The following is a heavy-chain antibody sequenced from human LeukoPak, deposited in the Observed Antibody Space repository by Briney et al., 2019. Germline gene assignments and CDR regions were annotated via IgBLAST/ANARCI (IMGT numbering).Heavy chain of an antibody. V-gene: IGHV4-39*01. Sequence: PSETLSLTCSVSGGSVTGGGYYWSWIRQPPGKGLEWIGNVYYGGNIYYNPSLKSRVTISVDMSKNQFSLKLSSVTAADTAVYYCARHNGEQWPVDYWGQGTLVTVSS. CDR1: GGSVTGGGYY. J-gene: IGHJ4*02. D-gene: IGHD6-19*01. CDR3: ARHNGEQWPVDY. CDR2: VYYGGNI.